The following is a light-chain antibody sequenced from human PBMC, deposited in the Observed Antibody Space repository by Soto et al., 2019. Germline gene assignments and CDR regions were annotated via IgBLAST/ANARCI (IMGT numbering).Light chain of an antibody. Sequence: EIVITQSPATLSVSPGEWATLSCRASQSVRSNLAWYQQRPGQAPRLLIYAASTRATGIPARFSGSGSGTEFTLIIDSLQSEDFAVYYCQQYNNWPRTFGQGTKVDIK. CDR2: AAS. CDR3: QQYNNWPRT. J-gene: IGKJ1*01. CDR1: QSVRSN. V-gene: IGKV3-15*01.